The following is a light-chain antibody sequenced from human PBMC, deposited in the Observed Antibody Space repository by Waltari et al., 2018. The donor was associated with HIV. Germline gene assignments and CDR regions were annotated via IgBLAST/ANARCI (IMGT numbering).Light chain of an antibody. V-gene: IGKV1-12*01. CDR3: QQAAGFPLT. J-gene: IGKJ4*01. Sequence: DIQMTQSPSSVYASVGDRVTITCRASQGISSWLAWYQKKPGKAPNVLIYAASSLQTGVPSRFSGSGSGTNFNLTISSLQPEDFATYYCQQAAGFPLTFGGGTKVEIK. CDR1: QGISSW. CDR2: AAS.